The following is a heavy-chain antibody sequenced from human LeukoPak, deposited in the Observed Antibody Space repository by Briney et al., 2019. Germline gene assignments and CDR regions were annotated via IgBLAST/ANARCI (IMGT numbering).Heavy chain of an antibody. D-gene: IGHD1-1*01. Sequence: SETLSLTCTVPGGPISSYYWRWIRQPPGKGLEWIGYIYYSGSTNYNPSLKSRVTISVDTSKNQFSLKLSSVTAADTAVYYCASGGNGAYYFDYWGQGTLVTVSS. CDR2: IYYSGST. CDR1: GGPISSYY. CDR3: ASGGNGAYYFDY. V-gene: IGHV4-59*01. J-gene: IGHJ4*02.